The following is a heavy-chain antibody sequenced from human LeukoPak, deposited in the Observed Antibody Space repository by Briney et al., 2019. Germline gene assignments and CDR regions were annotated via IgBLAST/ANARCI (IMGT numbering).Heavy chain of an antibody. D-gene: IGHD3-22*01. CDR3: ARNYYDSTEYYYGDWLDR. Sequence: SETLSLTCTVSGGSISSGGYYWSWIRQPPGKGLEWIGYIYHSGSTYYNPSLKSRVTISVDRSKNQFSLKLSSVTAADTAVYYCARNYYDSTEYYYGDWLDRWGQGTLVTVSS. V-gene: IGHV4-30-2*02. CDR1: GGSISSGGYY. CDR2: IYHSGST. J-gene: IGHJ5*02.